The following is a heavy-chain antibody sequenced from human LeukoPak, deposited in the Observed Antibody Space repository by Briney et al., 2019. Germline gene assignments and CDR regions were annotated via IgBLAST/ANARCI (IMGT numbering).Heavy chain of an antibody. Sequence: PGGSLRLSCAGSGFIFRDHSIHWVRQGPDTGLEWVAVISYDGSNKYYADSVKGRFTISRDNSKNTLYLQMNSLRDDDTAVYYCARDWAWGGFDSWGQGVLVTVSS. V-gene: IGHV3-30-3*01. CDR1: GFIFRDHS. CDR2: ISYDGSNK. J-gene: IGHJ4*02. D-gene: IGHD3-16*01. CDR3: ARDWAWGGFDS.